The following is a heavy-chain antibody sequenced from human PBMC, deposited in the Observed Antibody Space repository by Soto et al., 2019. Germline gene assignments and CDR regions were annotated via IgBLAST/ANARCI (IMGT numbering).Heavy chain of an antibody. J-gene: IGHJ4*02. V-gene: IGHV1-69*01. Sequence: QVQLVQSGAEVRKPVSSVKVSCKASGGTFSRHAISWVRQAPGLGLEWMGGIIPIFGTANHAKKFQGRVTIIADESTSTVYMELSSLRSEETAIYYCARGWGYDSSDYYYAYWGQGTLVIVSS. CDR1: GGTFSRHA. CDR2: IIPIFGTA. D-gene: IGHD3-22*01. CDR3: ARGWGYDSSDYYYAY.